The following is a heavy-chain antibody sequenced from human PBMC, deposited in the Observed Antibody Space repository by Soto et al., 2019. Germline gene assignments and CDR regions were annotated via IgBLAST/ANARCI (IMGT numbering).Heavy chain of an antibody. CDR2: IYHSGYT. V-gene: IGHV4-31*03. D-gene: IGHD1-26*01. CDR3: AKWEGLGSDYYYYAMDV. Sequence: SETLSLTCTVSGGSISSGGYYWTWIRQHPGKGLEWIAYIYHSGYTFYNPSLKSRVTMSVDTSKNQFSLKLRSVTAADTAVYYCAKWEGLGSDYYYYAMDVWGQGTTVTV. CDR1: GGSISSGGYY. J-gene: IGHJ6*02.